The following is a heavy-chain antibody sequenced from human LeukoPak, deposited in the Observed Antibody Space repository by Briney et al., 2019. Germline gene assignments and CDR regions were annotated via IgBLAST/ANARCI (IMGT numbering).Heavy chain of an antibody. CDR3: ARVSPHTIVAADY. CDR2: IYHSGST. J-gene: IGHJ4*02. Sequence: SETLPLTCAVSGGSISSSNWWSWVRQPPGKGLEWIGEIYHSGSTNYNPSLKSRVTISVDKSKNQFSLKLSSVTAADTAVYYCARVSPHTIVAADYWGQGTLVTVSS. CDR1: GGSISSSNW. V-gene: IGHV4-4*02. D-gene: IGHD5-12*01.